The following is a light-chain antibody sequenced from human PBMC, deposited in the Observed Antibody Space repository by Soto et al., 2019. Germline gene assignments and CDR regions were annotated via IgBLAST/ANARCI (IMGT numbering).Light chain of an antibody. V-gene: IGKV3-15*01. CDR1: QSVSSN. Sequence: EIVMTQSPATLSVSPGERATLSCRASQSVSSNLAWYQQKPGQAPRLLIYGASTRATGIPARFSGSGSVTEFTLTNSSLQSEDFAVYYCQQYNNWPWTFGQGTKVEIK. J-gene: IGKJ1*01. CDR2: GAS. CDR3: QQYNNWPWT.